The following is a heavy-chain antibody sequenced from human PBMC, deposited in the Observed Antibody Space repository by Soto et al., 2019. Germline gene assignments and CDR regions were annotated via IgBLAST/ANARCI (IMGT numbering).Heavy chain of an antibody. D-gene: IGHD6-13*01. CDR3: ARDTSIAEAGTQPDGMDV. Sequence: GGSLRLSCAASGFTFSSYGMHWVRQAPGKGLEWVAVIWYDGSNKYYADSVKGRFTISRDNSKNTLYLQMNSLRAEDTAVYYCARDTSIAEAGTQPDGMDVWGQGTTVTVS. CDR2: IWYDGSNK. V-gene: IGHV3-33*01. CDR1: GFTFSSYG. J-gene: IGHJ6*02.